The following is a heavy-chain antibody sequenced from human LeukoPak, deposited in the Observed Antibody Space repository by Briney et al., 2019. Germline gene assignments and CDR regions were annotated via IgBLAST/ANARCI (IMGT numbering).Heavy chain of an antibody. CDR1: GGSFSGYY. V-gene: IGHV4-34*01. CDR2: INHSGST. D-gene: IGHD3-10*01. Sequence: PSETLSLTCAVYGGSFSGYYWSWIRQPPGKGLEWIGEINHSGSTNYNPSLKSRVTISVDTSKNQFSLKLSSVTAEDTAVYYCARGLRFGAGFDYWGQGTLVTVSS. J-gene: IGHJ4*02. CDR3: ARGLRFGAGFDY.